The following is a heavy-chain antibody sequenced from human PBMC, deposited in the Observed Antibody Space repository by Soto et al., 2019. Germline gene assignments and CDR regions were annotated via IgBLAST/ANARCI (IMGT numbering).Heavy chain of an antibody. V-gene: IGHV4-30-4*01. CDR2: IYYSGST. CDR1: GGSISSGDYY. J-gene: IGHJ4*02. CDR3: ARVRSYYDSSGYYSWGGDFDY. D-gene: IGHD3-22*01. Sequence: SETLSLTCTVSGGSISSGDYYWSWVRQPPGKGLECIGYIYYSGSTYYNPSLKSRVTISVDTSKNQFSLKLSSVTAADTAVYYCARVRSYYDSSGYYSWGGDFDYWGQGTLVTVSS.